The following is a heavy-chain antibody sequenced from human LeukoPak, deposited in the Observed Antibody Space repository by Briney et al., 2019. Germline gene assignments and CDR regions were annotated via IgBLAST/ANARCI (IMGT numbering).Heavy chain of an antibody. V-gene: IGHV1-2*02. D-gene: IGHD6-19*01. CDR3: ARGGDSSGWYVHYGMDV. J-gene: IGHJ6*02. CDR2: INPNSGGT. Sequence: ASVKVSCKASGYTFTGYYMHWVRQAPGQGLEWMGWINPNSGGTNYAQKFQGRVTMTRDTSISTAYMELSRLRSGDTAVYYCARGGDSSGWYVHYGMDVWGQGTTVTVSS. CDR1: GYTFTGYY.